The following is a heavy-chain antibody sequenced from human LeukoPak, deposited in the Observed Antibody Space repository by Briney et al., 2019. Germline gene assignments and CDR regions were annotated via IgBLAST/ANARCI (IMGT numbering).Heavy chain of an antibody. CDR1: GGPSSSSSYY. V-gene: IGHV4-39*01. CDR3: ARLYGGNSNSYYCDY. D-gene: IGHD4-23*01. CDR2: IHDSGST. Sequence: SQTLGLLCSVSGGPSSSSSYYWGWIRQPPGKGLEWIGSIHDSGSTDYNPSLKSRVTISVDTSKNQFSLKLSSVTAADTAVYYCARLYGGNSNSYYCDYWGQGTLVTVSS. J-gene: IGHJ4*02.